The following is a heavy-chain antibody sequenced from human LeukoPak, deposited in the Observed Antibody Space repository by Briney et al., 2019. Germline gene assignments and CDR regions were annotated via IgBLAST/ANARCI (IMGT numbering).Heavy chain of an antibody. J-gene: IGHJ4*02. CDR2: INHSGST. V-gene: IGHV4-34*01. CDR1: GGSFSGYY. Sequence: PSETLSLTCAVYGGSFSGYYWSWIRQPPGKGLEWIGEINHSGSTNYDPSLESRVTISVDTSKNQFSLKLSSVTAADTAVYYCARGRPIDNPKRRVVAATPPATFDYWGQGTLVTVSS. CDR3: ARGRPIDNPKRRVVAATPPATFDY. D-gene: IGHD2-15*01.